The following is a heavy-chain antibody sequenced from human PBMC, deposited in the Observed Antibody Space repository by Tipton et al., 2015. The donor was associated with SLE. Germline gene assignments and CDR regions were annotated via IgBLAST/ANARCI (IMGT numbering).Heavy chain of an antibody. D-gene: IGHD6-19*01. Sequence: SLRLSCAASGFTFDDYAMHWVRQAPGKGLEWVSGISWNSGSIGYADSVKGRFTISRDNAKNSLYLHMNSLRVEDTAVYYCLGIMAGWGQGTLVSVSS. CDR3: LGIMAG. CDR2: ISWNSGSI. V-gene: IGHV3-9*01. CDR1: GFTFDDYA. J-gene: IGHJ4*02.